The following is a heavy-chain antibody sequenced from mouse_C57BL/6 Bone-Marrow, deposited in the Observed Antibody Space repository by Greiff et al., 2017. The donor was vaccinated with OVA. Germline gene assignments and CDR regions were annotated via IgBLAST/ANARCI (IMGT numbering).Heavy chain of an antibody. V-gene: IGHV1-64*01. D-gene: IGHD2-3*01. J-gene: IGHJ4*01. CDR1: GYTFTSYW. Sequence: QVQLQQPGAELVKPGASVKLSCKASGYTFTSYWMHWVKQRPGQGLEWIGMIHPNSGSTNYNEKFKSKATLTVDKSSSTAYMQLSSLTSEDSAVYDCARSGGYYPYYYAMDYWGQGTSVTVSS. CDR2: IHPNSGST. CDR3: ARSGGYYPYYYAMDY.